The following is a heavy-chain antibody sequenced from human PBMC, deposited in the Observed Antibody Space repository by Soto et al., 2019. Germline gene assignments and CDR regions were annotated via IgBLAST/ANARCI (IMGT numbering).Heavy chain of an antibody. Sequence: SETLSLTCTVSGGSISSGGYYWSWIRQHPGKGLEWIGYIYYSGSTYYNPSLKSRVTISVDTSKNQFSLKLSSVTAADTAVYYCARVGRKVATMAIRWFDPWGQGTLVTVS. D-gene: IGHD5-12*01. CDR3: ARVGRKVATMAIRWFDP. J-gene: IGHJ5*02. V-gene: IGHV4-31*03. CDR2: IYYSGST. CDR1: GGSISSGGYY.